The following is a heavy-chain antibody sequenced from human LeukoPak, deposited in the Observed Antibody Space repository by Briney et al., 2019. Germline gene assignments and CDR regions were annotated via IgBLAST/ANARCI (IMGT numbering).Heavy chain of an antibody. CDR1: GGTFSSYA. V-gene: IGHV1-69*13. CDR3: ARNTRILLNYYYYGMDV. CDR2: IIPIFGTA. D-gene: IGHD2/OR15-2a*01. J-gene: IGHJ6*02. Sequence: SVKDSCKASGGTFSSYAISWVRQAPGQGLEWMGGIIPIFGTANYAQKFQGRVTITADESTSTAYMELSSLRSEDTAVYYCARNTRILLNYYYYGMDVWGQGTTVTVSS.